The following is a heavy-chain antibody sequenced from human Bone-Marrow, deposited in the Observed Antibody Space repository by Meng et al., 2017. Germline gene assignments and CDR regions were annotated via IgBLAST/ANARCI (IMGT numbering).Heavy chain of an antibody. J-gene: IGHJ4*02. Sequence: ESLKISCAASGFTFSSYWMSWVRQAPGKGLEWVANIKQDGSEKYYVDSVKGRFTISRDNAKNSLYLQMNSLRAEDTAVYYCARGGGLLWFGEPFDYWGQGTLVTVSS. D-gene: IGHD3-10*01. CDR3: ARGGGLLWFGEPFDY. V-gene: IGHV3-7*01. CDR1: GFTFSSYW. CDR2: IKQDGSEK.